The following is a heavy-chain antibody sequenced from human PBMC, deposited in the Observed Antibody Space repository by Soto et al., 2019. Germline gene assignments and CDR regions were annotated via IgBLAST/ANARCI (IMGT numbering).Heavy chain of an antibody. Sequence: GGALRLSCAASGFTFSSYDMHWVRQVTGKGPEWVSAIGTLGDTYYAASVRGRFTVSRENAKDSFYLQMNSLRAADTALYYCAGGRSSSCGSSPPPKFAPWGRGTLVTVSS. CDR3: AGGRSSSCGSSPPPKFAP. J-gene: IGHJ5*02. CDR1: GFTFSSYD. D-gene: IGHD3-10*01. V-gene: IGHV3-13*01. CDR2: IGTLGDT.